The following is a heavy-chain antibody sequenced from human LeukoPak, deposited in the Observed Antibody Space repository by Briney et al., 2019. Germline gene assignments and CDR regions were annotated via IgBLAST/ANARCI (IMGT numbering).Heavy chain of an antibody. CDR2: ISSSSSTI. Sequence: PGGSLRLSCAASGFTFSSYSMNWVRQAPGKGLEWVSYISSSSSTIYYADSVKGRFTISRDNAKNSLYLQMNSLRAEDTAVYYCARGGLGVATIGGGHWGQGTLVTVSS. CDR1: GFTFSSYS. D-gene: IGHD5-12*01. J-gene: IGHJ4*02. CDR3: ARGGLGVATIGGGH. V-gene: IGHV3-48*01.